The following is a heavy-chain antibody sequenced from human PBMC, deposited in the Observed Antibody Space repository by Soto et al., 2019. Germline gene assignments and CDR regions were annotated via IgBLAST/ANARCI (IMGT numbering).Heavy chain of an antibody. Sequence: GGSLRLSCAASGFTFSSYAMSWVRQAPGKGLEWVSAISGSGGSTYYADSVKGRFTISRDNSKNTLYLQMNSLRAEDTAVYYCANMNWNPVSLHFDYWGQGTLVTVSS. CDR1: GFTFSSYA. CDR3: ANMNWNPVSLHFDY. D-gene: IGHD1-1*01. V-gene: IGHV3-23*01. CDR2: ISGSGGST. J-gene: IGHJ4*02.